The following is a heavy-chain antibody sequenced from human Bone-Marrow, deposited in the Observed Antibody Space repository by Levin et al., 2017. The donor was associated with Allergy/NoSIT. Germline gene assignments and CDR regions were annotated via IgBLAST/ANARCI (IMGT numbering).Heavy chain of an antibody. CDR3: ARVALPRYCTSTSCSDSGYYFDY. Sequence: AGESLKISCAASGFTFSSYDMHWVRQATGRGLEWVSAIGTAADSYYSGSVKGRFTVSRDNAKNPFYLQMNSLRAGDTAVYYCARVALPRYCTSTSCSDSGYYFDYWGQGTLVTVSS. CDR1: GFTFSSYD. V-gene: IGHV3-13*04. CDR2: IGTAADS. D-gene: IGHD2-2*01. J-gene: IGHJ4*02.